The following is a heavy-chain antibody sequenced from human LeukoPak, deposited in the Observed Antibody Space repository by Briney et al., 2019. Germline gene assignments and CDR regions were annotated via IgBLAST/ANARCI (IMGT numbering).Heavy chain of an antibody. CDR1: GFTFSSYA. CDR2: ISSSSSTI. J-gene: IGHJ4*02. Sequence: GGSLRLSCAASGFTFSSYAMSWVRQAPGKGLEWVSYISSSSSTIYYADSVKGRFTISRDNAKNSLYLQMNSLRAEDTAVYYCAKGPSTVAGFDYFDYWGQGTLVTVSS. V-gene: IGHV3-48*01. CDR3: AKGPSTVAGFDYFDY. D-gene: IGHD6-19*01.